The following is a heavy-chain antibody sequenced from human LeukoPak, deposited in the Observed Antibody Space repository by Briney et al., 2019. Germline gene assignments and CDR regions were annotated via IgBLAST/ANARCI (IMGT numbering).Heavy chain of an antibody. CDR2: ISAYNGNT. Sequence: ASVKVSCKASGYTFTSYGISWVRQAPGQGLEWMGWISAYNGNTNYAQKLQGRVTMTTDTSTSTAYMELRSLRSDDTAVYYCARDLRYCSSTSCYTKGWFDPWGQGTVVTVSS. D-gene: IGHD2-2*02. CDR3: ARDLRYCSSTSCYTKGWFDP. CDR1: GYTFTSYG. V-gene: IGHV1-18*01. J-gene: IGHJ5*02.